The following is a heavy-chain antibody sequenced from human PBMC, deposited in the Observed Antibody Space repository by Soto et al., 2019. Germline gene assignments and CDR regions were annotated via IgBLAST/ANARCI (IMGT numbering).Heavy chain of an antibody. V-gene: IGHV1-18*01. D-gene: IGHD2-2*01. CDR1: GYTFTNYG. J-gene: IGHJ4*02. CDR2: VSAYNRNT. Sequence: QVQLVQSGVEVKKPGASVKVSCQASGYTFTNYGITWLRQAPGQGLEGMGWVSAYNRNTNYAQRFQDRVTMTTDTSTRTAYMELRNLKSDDTAIYFCARERQYEPLLYWGQGTLVTVSS. CDR3: ARERQYEPLLY.